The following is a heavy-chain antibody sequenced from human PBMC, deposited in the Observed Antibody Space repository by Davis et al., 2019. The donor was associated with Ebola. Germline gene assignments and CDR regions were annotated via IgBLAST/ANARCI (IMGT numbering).Heavy chain of an antibody. V-gene: IGHV3-21*04. CDR3: AKDWSSSWPQQNYYYYYGMDV. CDR1: GFTFSSYS. Sequence: GESLKISCAASGFTFSSYSMNWVRQAPGKGLEWVSSISSSSSYIYYADSVKGRFTISRDNAKNSLYLQMNSLRAEDTAVYYCAKDWSSSWPQQNYYYYYGMDVWGQGTTVTVSS. CDR2: ISSSSSYI. D-gene: IGHD6-13*01. J-gene: IGHJ6*02.